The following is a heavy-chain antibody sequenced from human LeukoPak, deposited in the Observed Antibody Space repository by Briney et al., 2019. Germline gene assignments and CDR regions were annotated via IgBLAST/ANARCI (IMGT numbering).Heavy chain of an antibody. CDR1: GFTFSSYA. J-gene: IGHJ4*02. Sequence: GGSLRLSCAASGFTFSSYAMSWVRQAPGKGLEWVSAISGSGGSTYYADSVKGRFTISRDNAKNSLYLQMNSLRAEDTAVYYCARVPPGIAAAYFDYWGQGTLVTVSS. CDR2: ISGSGGST. V-gene: IGHV3-23*01. D-gene: IGHD6-13*01. CDR3: ARVPPGIAAAYFDY.